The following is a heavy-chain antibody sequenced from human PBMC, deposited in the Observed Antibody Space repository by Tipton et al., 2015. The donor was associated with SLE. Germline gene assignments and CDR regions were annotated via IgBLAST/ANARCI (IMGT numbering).Heavy chain of an antibody. CDR3: ARGRSSLFDY. Sequence: LRLSCTVSGGSISSYYWSWIRQPPGKGLEWIGYIYYSGSTNYNPSLKSRVTISVDTSKNQFSLKLSSVTAADTAVYYCARGRSSLFDYWGQGTLVTVSS. CDR1: GGSISSYY. J-gene: IGHJ4*02. V-gene: IGHV4-59*01. CDR2: IYYSGST.